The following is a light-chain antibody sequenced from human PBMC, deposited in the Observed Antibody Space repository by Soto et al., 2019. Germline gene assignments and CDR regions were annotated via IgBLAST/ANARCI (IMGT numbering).Light chain of an antibody. CDR2: GAS. V-gene: IGKV3-15*01. CDR3: QQYTNWPPNT. CDR1: QRVYSN. J-gene: IGKJ5*01. Sequence: EILMTQSQHTLSVSPRQGANLXWRASQRVYSNLAWYQQRPGQAPRLLIYGASTRATGVPARFSGRGSGTEFTLTISSLQSEDFAVYYCQQYTNWPPNTFGQGTRLEIK.